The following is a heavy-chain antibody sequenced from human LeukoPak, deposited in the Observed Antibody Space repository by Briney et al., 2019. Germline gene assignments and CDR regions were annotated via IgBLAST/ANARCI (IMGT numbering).Heavy chain of an antibody. CDR1: GFTFSSYG. CDR3: AKMPAGTGVYYYYYYMDV. J-gene: IGHJ6*03. D-gene: IGHD2-8*01. Sequence: GGSPRLSCAASGFTFSSYGMHWVRQAPGKGLEWVAVISYDGSNKYYADSVKGRFTISRDNSKNTLYLQMNSLRAEDTAVYYCAKMPAGTGVYYYYYYMDVWGKGTTVTVSS. CDR2: ISYDGSNK. V-gene: IGHV3-30*18.